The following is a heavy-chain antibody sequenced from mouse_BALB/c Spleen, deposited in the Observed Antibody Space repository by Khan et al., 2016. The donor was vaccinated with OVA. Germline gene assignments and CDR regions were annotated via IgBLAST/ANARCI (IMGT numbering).Heavy chain of an antibody. CDR1: GFTFSSYA. CDR2: IRSGGSLT. Sequence: EVELVESGGGLVKPGGSLNVSCAASGFTFSSYAMSWVRQTPEERMEWVATIRSGGSLTNYPDSVQGRFTISRDNGKNPLYLLLSSLSSEDTAMYCCVRICVGYFDYWGQGTTLTVSS. CDR3: VRICVGYFDY. D-gene: IGHD6-1*01. V-gene: IGHV5-9-3*01. J-gene: IGHJ2*01.